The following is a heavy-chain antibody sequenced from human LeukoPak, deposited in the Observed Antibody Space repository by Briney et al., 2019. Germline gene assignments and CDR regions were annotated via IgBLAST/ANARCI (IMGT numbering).Heavy chain of an antibody. J-gene: IGHJ4*02. CDR1: GFTFSSYE. CDR2: ISSSGSTI. CDR3: ACNWYPENLDY. Sequence: GGSLRLSCAASGFTFSSYEMNLVRQAPGNGLEWVSYISSSGSTIYYADSVKGRFTISRDNAKNSLYLQMNSLRVEDTAVYYCACNWYPENLDYWGQGTLVTVSS. D-gene: IGHD6-13*01. V-gene: IGHV3-48*03.